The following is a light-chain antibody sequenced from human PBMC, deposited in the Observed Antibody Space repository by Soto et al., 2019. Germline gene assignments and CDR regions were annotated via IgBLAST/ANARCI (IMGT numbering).Light chain of an antibody. J-gene: IGKJ5*01. CDR3: QHYNTYPWT. V-gene: IGKV1-5*03. CDR1: QSISSW. Sequence: DIQMTQAPSILSASVGDRFTVTCRASQSISSWLAWYQQKPGKAPNLLIYKASHLENGVPSRFSGSGSGTEFTLTISSLQPGDFATYYCQHYNTYPWTFGQGTRLEIK. CDR2: KAS.